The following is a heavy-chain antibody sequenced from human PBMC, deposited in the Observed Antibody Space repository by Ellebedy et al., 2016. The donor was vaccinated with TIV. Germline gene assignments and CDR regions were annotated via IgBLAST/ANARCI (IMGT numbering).Heavy chain of an antibody. CDR1: GFTFSNSW. CDR3: AKDLKWLQFLLDY. D-gene: IGHD5-24*01. V-gene: IGHV3-74*01. CDR2: INRDGTGT. Sequence: GGSLRLSXAASGFTFSNSWMHWVRQAPGKGLVWVSRINRDGTGTNYADSVKGRFTISRDNSKNTLYLQMNSLRAEDTAVYYCAKDLKWLQFLLDYWGQGTLVTVSS. J-gene: IGHJ4*02.